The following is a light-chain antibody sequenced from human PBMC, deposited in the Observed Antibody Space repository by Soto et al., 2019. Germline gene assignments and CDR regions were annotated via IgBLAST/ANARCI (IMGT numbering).Light chain of an antibody. Sequence: EIVITQSPATLSVSPGERATLSCRASQSVSSNLAWYQQKPGQAPRLLIYGASTRATGIPARFSGSGSGTDFSLTISSLEPEDFAVYYCQQRSSWPLTFGGGTKVDIK. CDR2: GAS. J-gene: IGKJ4*01. CDR1: QSVSSN. CDR3: QQRSSWPLT. V-gene: IGKV3-11*01.